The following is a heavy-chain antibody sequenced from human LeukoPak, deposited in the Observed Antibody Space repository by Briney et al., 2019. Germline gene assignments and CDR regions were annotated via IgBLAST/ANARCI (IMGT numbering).Heavy chain of an antibody. CDR2: IRSKVFGGTT. Sequence: GGSLRLSCTASGFTFGDFALSWVRQAPGKGLEWVGFIRSKVFGGTTEYAASVKGRFTISRDDSKSIAYLRMNTLKTEDTGVYYCTRDLVAVTGDTFYYYAMDVWGQGTTVTVSS. CDR3: TRDLVAVTGDTFYYYAMDV. J-gene: IGHJ6*02. D-gene: IGHD6-19*01. V-gene: IGHV3-49*04. CDR1: GFTFGDFA.